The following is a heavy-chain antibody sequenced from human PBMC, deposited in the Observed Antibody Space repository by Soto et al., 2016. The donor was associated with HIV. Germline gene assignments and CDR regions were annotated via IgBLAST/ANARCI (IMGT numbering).Heavy chain of an antibody. Sequence: EVQLLESGGGFVQPGGSLTLSCTASGFTFSNFAMSWVRQAPGKGLGWVSTMAGNSNTYNVDSVKGRFIPSRDNSKNTLYLQMNSLRVEDTAVYFCAKPSRSSSFYDGSGRGKYYFDYWGQGTLVTVSS. CDR1: GFTFSNFA. CDR2: MAGNSNT. CDR3: AKPSRSSSFYDGSGRGKYYFDY. J-gene: IGHJ4*02. V-gene: IGHV3-23*01. D-gene: IGHD3-22*01.